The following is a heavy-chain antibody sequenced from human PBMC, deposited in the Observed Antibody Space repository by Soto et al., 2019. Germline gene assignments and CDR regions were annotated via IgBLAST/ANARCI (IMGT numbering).Heavy chain of an antibody. V-gene: IGHV3-23*01. CDR1: GFTFSSYA. D-gene: IGHD6-13*01. CDR2: ISGSGGST. CDR3: ASELLRGAAAGTNFDY. Sequence: EVQLLESGGGLVQPGGSLRLSCAASGFTFSSYAMSWVRQAPGKGLEWVSAISGSGGSTYYADSVKGRFTISRDNSKNTLYLQMNSLRAEDTAVYYCASELLRGAAAGTNFDYWGQGTLVTVSS. J-gene: IGHJ4*02.